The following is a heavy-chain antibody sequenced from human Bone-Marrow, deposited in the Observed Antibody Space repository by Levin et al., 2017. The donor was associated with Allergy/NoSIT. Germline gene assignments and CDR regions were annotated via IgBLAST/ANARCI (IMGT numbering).Heavy chain of an antibody. J-gene: IGHJ4*02. CDR2: ISYDGSNK. CDR3: ARDSGSSWYVFDY. V-gene: IGHV3-30-3*01. D-gene: IGHD6-13*01. Sequence: SCAASGFTFSSYAMHWVRQAPGKGLEWVAVISYDGSNKYYADSVKGRFTISRDNSKNTLYLQMNSLRAEDTAVYYCARDSGSSWYVFDYWGQGTLVTVSS. CDR1: GFTFSSYA.